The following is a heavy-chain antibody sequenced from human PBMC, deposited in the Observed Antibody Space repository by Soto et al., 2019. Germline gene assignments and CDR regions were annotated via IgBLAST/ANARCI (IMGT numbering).Heavy chain of an antibody. J-gene: IGHJ4*02. CDR3: ARVRIMLTFGGGSGEWGIDY. CDR1: GGSISSSSYY. D-gene: IGHD3-16*01. CDR2: IFYSGTT. V-gene: IGHV4-39*07. Sequence: PSETLSLTCTVSGGSISSSSYYWGWIRQPPGKGLEWIGSIFYSGTTYYNPSLQSRVTISVDTSKNQFSLKLSSVTAADTAVYYCARVRIMLTFGGGSGEWGIDYWGQGTLVTVSS.